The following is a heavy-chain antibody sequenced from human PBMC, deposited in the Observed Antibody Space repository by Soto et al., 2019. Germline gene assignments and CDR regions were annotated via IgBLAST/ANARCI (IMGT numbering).Heavy chain of an antibody. J-gene: IGHJ6*02. CDR2: ISAYNGNT. D-gene: IGHD5-18*01. CDR1: GYTFTSYG. Sequence: ASVKVSCKASGYTFTSYGISWVRQAPGQGLEWMGWISAYNGNTNYAQKLQGRVTMTTDTSTSTAYMELRSLRSDDTAVYYCARDGRDTAMVFYYYYGMDVWGQGTTVTVSS. V-gene: IGHV1-18*01. CDR3: ARDGRDTAMVFYYYYGMDV.